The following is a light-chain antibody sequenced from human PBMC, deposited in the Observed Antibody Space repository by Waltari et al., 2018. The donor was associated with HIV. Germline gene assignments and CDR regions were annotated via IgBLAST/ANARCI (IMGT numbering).Light chain of an antibody. CDR2: GAS. J-gene: IGKJ2*01. CDR3: QQYGSSPYT. CDR1: QRVSSNY. V-gene: IGKV3-20*01. Sequence: EIVLTQSPGTLSLSPGERATLSCRASQRVSSNYLAWYQQKPDQAPRLLIDGASRRATDIPDRFSGSESVTDFTRTISRLAAEDFALYYCQQYGSSPYTFGQGTKLEIK.